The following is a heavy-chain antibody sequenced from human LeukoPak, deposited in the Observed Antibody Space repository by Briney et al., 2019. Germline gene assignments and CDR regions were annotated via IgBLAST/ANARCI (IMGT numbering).Heavy chain of an antibody. V-gene: IGHV4-59*01. D-gene: IGHD3-3*01. CDR3: ARNLYYDFWSGYYDAFDI. CDR2: IYYSGST. CDR1: GGSISSYY. J-gene: IGHJ3*02. Sequence: SETLSLTCTVSGGSISSYYWSWLRQPPGKGLEWIGYIYYSGSTNYNPSLKSRVTISVDTSKNQFSLKLSSVTAADTAVYYCARNLYYDFWSGYYDAFDIWGQGTMVTVSS.